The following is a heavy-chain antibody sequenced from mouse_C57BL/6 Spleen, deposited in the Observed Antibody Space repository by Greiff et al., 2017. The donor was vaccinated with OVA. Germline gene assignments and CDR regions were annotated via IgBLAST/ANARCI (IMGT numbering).Heavy chain of an antibody. J-gene: IGHJ2*01. CDR1: GYAFSRSW. CDR2: IYPGDGDT. V-gene: IGHV1-82*01. Sequence: VQLQQSGPELVKPGASVKISCKASGYAFSRSWMNWVKQRPGKGLEWIGRIYPGDGDTNYNGKFKGKATLTADKSSSTAYMQHSSPTSEDSAVYFSARGDGKDYWGQGTTLTVSS. D-gene: IGHD2-1*01. CDR3: ARGDGKDY.